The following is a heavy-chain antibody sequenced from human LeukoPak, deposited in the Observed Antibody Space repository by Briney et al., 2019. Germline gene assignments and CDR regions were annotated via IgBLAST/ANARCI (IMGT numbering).Heavy chain of an antibody. Sequence: RSLRLSCAASGFTFSSYGIHWVRQAPGKGLEWVSSISSSSSYIYYADSVKGRFTISRDNAKNSLYLQMNSLRAEDTAVYYCAGPIGYCSSTSCPPWGQGTLVTVSS. CDR2: ISSSSSYI. J-gene: IGHJ5*02. CDR1: GFTFSSYG. CDR3: AGPIGYCSSTSCPP. V-gene: IGHV3-21*01. D-gene: IGHD2-2*01.